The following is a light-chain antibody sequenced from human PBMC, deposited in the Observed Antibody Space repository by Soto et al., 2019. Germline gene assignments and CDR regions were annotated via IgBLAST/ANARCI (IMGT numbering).Light chain of an antibody. CDR1: ERISSTF. J-gene: IGKJ3*01. CDR2: GAS. V-gene: IGKV3-20*01. Sequence: VLTQSPGTLSLSPGERATLSCRASERISSTFLAWYQQRPGQAPRLLIYGASTRASGIPDRFSGSGSGTDFALTISRLEPEDFALYYCQQYGTSPFTFGPGTTVEIK. CDR3: QQYGTSPFT.